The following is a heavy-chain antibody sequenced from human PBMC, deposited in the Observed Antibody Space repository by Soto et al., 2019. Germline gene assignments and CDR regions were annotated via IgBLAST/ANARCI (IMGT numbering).Heavy chain of an antibody. CDR1: GFTFSSYA. Sequence: GGSLRLSXSASGFTFSSYAMHWVRQAPGKGLEYVSAISSNGGSTYYADSVKGRFTISRDNSKNTLYLQMSSLRAEDTAVYYCVKDLFYGSGTYYHRGDYWGQGTLVTVSS. D-gene: IGHD3-10*01. J-gene: IGHJ4*02. CDR3: VKDLFYGSGTYYHRGDY. V-gene: IGHV3-64D*06. CDR2: ISSNGGST.